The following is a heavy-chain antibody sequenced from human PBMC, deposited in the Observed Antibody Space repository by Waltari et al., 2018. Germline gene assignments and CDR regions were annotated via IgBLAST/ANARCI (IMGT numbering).Heavy chain of an antibody. CDR2: IYPGDSDT. CDR3: ARVAMRPFDI. Sequence: EIQLVQSGAEVKKPGASLKHSCKGSGYSFSSYWFGWVRQMPGKGLDWMGLIYPGDSDTRYSPSFQGQVTISADKSISTAYLQWDSLKASDTAMYYCARVAMRPFDIWGQGTMVTVSS. D-gene: IGHD2-2*01. J-gene: IGHJ3*02. CDR1: GYSFSSYW. V-gene: IGHV5-51*01.